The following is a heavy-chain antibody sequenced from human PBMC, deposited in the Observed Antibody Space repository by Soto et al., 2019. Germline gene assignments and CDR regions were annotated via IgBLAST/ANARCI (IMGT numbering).Heavy chain of an antibody. V-gene: IGHV2-5*02. CDR2: IYWDDDK. CDR1: GFSLNTRGVG. D-gene: IGHD1-26*01. J-gene: IGHJ6*02. Sequence: QITLKESGPTLVKPTQTLTLTCTFSGFSLNTRGVGVGWIRQPPGKALEWLAPIYWDDDKRDSPSLKTRVTSPLNTSKDPVIVTMTRRHAEQTATDTGAHRFGWEGVGVCGLDYGGQGTTGTVS. CDR3: AHRFGWEGVGVCGLDY.